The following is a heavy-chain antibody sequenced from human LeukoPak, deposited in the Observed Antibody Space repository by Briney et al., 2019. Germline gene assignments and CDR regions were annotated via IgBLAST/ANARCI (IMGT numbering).Heavy chain of an antibody. J-gene: IGHJ4*02. D-gene: IGHD3-9*01. CDR3: ARQPRGHYDILTGHSETYYFDY. Sequence: SETLSLTCTVSGGSIFSSNSYWGWIRQPPGKGLEWIGNIYYSGSTYYNPSLKSRVTISVDTSKNQFSLKLSSVTAADTAVYYCARQPRGHYDILTGHSETYYFDYWGQGTLVTVSS. CDR1: GGSIFSSNSY. CDR2: IYYSGST. V-gene: IGHV4-39*01.